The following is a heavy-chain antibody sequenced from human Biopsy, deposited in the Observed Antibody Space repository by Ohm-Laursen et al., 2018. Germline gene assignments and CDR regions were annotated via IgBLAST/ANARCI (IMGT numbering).Heavy chain of an antibody. CDR2: ISSTSNHI. V-gene: IGHV3-21*01. Sequence: GSLRPSCTASGFAFSDYSMNWVRQAPGKGLEWVASISSTSNHIHYVDSVWGRFTISRDNAENSLYLEMNSLRVEDTAVYYCAKDDYDRVSSGYYFDYWGQGTLVSVSS. CDR1: GFAFSDYS. CDR3: AKDDYDRVSSGYYFDY. J-gene: IGHJ4*02. D-gene: IGHD3-10*02.